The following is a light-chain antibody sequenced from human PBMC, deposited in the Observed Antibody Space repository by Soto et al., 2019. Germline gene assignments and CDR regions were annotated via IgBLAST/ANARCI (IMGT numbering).Light chain of an antibody. CDR2: KAS. J-gene: IGKJ4*01. Sequence: DIQMTQSPSTLSASVGDRVTITCRASQNVNTWLAWYQQEPGKAPYLLIYKASTLQSGVPSRFSGSASGTEFTLTISSLQPDDIATYYCQQYETYPLTFGGGTKVEI. V-gene: IGKV1-5*03. CDR3: QQYETYPLT. CDR1: QNVNTW.